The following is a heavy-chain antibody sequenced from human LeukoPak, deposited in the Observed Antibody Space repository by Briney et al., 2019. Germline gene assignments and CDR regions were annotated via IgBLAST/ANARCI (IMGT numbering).Heavy chain of an antibody. CDR1: GFTFSSYA. V-gene: IGHV3-23*01. J-gene: IGHJ4*02. CDR2: IGGSGNNT. Sequence: EGSLRLSCAASGFTFSSYAMNWVRQAPGKGLEWVSAIGGSGNNTYYADSVKGRFTISRDNSKNTLYLQMNSLRAEDTAVYYCAQLGPGNTDFDYWGQGTPVTVSS. CDR3: AQLGPGNTDFDY.